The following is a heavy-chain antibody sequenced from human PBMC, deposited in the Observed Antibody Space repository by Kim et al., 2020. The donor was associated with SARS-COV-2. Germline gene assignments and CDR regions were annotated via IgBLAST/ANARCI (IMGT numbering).Heavy chain of an antibody. J-gene: IGHJ4*02. CDR3: ARGGWLGDYGGNSGFDY. V-gene: IGHV3-30*04. Sequence: GGSLRLSCAASGFTFSSYAMHWVRQAPGKGLEWVAVISYDGSNKYYADSVKGRFTISRDNSKNTLYLQMNSLRAEDTAVYYCARGGWLGDYGGNSGFDYWGQGTLVTVSS. CDR2: ISYDGSNK. CDR1: GFTFSSYA. D-gene: IGHD4-17*01.